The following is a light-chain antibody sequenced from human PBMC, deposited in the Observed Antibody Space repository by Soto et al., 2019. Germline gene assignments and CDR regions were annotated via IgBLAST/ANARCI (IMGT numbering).Light chain of an antibody. V-gene: IGKV3-11*01. J-gene: IGKJ4*01. Sequence: EIVLLPSPATLSLSAGERAPLSCRASQSVSSNLAWSQQHPGQAPRPLTFDASNRATGIPARFSGSGSGTDFILTISSLEPEDFAVYYCQQHSNWPLTFGGGTKVDI. CDR1: QSVSSN. CDR2: DAS. CDR3: QQHSNWPLT.